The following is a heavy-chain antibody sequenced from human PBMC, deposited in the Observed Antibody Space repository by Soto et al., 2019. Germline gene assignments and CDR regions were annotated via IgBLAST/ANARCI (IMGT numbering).Heavy chain of an antibody. CDR1: GFTFSNYY. J-gene: IGHJ4*02. Sequence: QVQLVQSGPEVKKPGASVKVSCEASGFTFSNYYMHWVRQAPEQGLEWMGLISPTANYTRYAQTFQGRFTITRDTSTNKVYMDLSRLTSEDTAVYYCARADSDQYFDYWGQGTRVTVSS. V-gene: IGHV1-46*01. D-gene: IGHD2-2*01. CDR3: ARADSDQYFDY. CDR2: ISPTANYT.